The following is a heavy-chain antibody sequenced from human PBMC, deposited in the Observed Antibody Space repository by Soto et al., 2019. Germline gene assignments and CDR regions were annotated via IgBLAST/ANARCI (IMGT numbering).Heavy chain of an antibody. V-gene: IGHV4-59*01. CDR1: GGSISSYY. CDR3: ARLPGYSYGYAYYYGMDV. CDR2: IYYSGST. J-gene: IGHJ6*02. D-gene: IGHD5-18*01. Sequence: ASETLSLTCTVSGGSISSYYWSWIRQPPGKGLEWIGYIYYSGSTNYNPSLKSRVTISVDTSKNQFSLKLSSVTAADTAVYYCARLPGYSYGYAYYYGMDVWGQGTTVTVSS.